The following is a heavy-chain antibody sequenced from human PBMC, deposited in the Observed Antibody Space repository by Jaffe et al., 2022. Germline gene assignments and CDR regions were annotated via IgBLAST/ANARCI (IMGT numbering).Heavy chain of an antibody. CDR3: ARAGLGDGSSYPYWGQLRVYFDY. J-gene: IGHJ4*02. Sequence: QVQLVQSGSELKKPGASVKVSCKASGYTFTSYAMNWVRQAPGQGLEWMGWINTNTGNPTYAQGFTGRFVFSLDTSVSTAYLQISSLKAEDTAVYYCARAGLGDGSSYPYWGQLRVYFDYWGQGTLVTVSS. CDR2: INTNTGNP. V-gene: IGHV7-4-1*02. D-gene: IGHD6-13*01. CDR1: GYTFTSYA.